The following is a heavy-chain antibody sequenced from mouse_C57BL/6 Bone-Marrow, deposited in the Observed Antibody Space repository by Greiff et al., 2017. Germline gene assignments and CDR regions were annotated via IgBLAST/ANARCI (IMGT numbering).Heavy chain of an antibody. Sequence: QVQLQQPGAELVKPGASVKVSCKASGYTFTSYWMHWVKQRPGQGLEWIGRLHPSDSDTNSNPKFKGKAPLTVDTSSSTAYMQLSSLTSEDSAVYYGAIGPYDYDGAGFAYWGQGTLVTVAA. D-gene: IGHD2-4*01. V-gene: IGHV1-74*01. CDR2: LHPSDSDT. CDR3: AIGPYDYDGAGFAY. J-gene: IGHJ3*01. CDR1: GYTFTSYW.